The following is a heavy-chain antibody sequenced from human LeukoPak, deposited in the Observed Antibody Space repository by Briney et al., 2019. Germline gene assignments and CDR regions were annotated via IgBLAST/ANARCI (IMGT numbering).Heavy chain of an antibody. CDR3: ARTPFTIFGVVIYYYYGMDV. Sequence: PSETLSLTCAVYGGSFSGYYWSWIRQPPGKGLEWIGEINHSGSTNYSPSLKSRVTISVDTSKNQFSLKLSSVTAADTAVYYCARTPFTIFGVVIYYYYGMDVWGQGTTVTVSS. V-gene: IGHV4-34*01. CDR1: GGSFSGYY. J-gene: IGHJ6*02. D-gene: IGHD3-3*01. CDR2: INHSGST.